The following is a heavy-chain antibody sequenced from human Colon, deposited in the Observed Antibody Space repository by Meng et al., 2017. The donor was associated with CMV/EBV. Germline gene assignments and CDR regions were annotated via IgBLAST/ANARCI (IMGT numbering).Heavy chain of an antibody. Sequence: SETLSLTCTVSGGSISTDYWSWIRQSPGKGLEWIGYFYTSGITNYNPSLKNRVTISVDMSKSQFSLRLNSVTAADTAVYYCARDVTMTTITSYGMDVWGQGTPVTVSS. J-gene: IGHJ6*02. CDR2: FYTSGIT. V-gene: IGHV4-59*01. D-gene: IGHD4-11*01. CDR1: GGSISTDY. CDR3: ARDVTMTTITSYGMDV.